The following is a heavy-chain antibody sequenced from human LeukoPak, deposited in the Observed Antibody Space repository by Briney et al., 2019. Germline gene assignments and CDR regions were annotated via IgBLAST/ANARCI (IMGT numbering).Heavy chain of an antibody. CDR3: ARDYNTVGAFDI. Sequence: PGGSLRLSCAASGFTFSSYSMNWVRQAPGKGLEWVSSISSSSSYIYYADSVKGRFTISGDNAKNSLYLQMNSLRAEDTAVYYCARDYNTVGAFDIWGQGTMVTVSS. J-gene: IGHJ3*02. V-gene: IGHV3-21*01. CDR1: GFTFSSYS. CDR2: ISSSSSYI. D-gene: IGHD4-17*01.